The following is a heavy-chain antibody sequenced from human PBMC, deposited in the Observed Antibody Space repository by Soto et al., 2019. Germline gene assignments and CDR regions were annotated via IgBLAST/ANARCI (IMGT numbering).Heavy chain of an antibody. J-gene: IGHJ4*02. V-gene: IGHV3-73*02. Sequence: EVQLVESGGGLVQPGGSLKLSCAASGFIFTDSAIHWIRQASGKGPEWVGRIRNKVNNYATLYAASVKGRFTISRDDSTNTAYRQMNSPKTEDTAVYYCTRRRDWTAMDPLDYWGQGTLVTVSS. CDR3: TRRRDWTAMDPLDY. CDR2: IRNKVNNYAT. CDR1: GFIFTDSA. D-gene: IGHD5-18*01.